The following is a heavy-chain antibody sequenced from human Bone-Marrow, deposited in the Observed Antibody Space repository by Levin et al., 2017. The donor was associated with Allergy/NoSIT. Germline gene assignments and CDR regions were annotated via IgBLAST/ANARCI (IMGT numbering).Heavy chain of an antibody. CDR2: ISSSSSYI. V-gene: IGHV3-21*01. CDR3: ARAGYCGGDCHSPRQMDY. Sequence: GGSLRLSCAASGFTFSSYSMNWVRQAPGKGLEWVSSISSSSSYIYYADSVKGRFTISRDNAKNSLYLQMNSLRAEDTAVYYCARAGYCGGDCHSPRQMDYWGQGTLVTVSS. J-gene: IGHJ4*02. D-gene: IGHD2-21*02. CDR1: GFTFSSYS.